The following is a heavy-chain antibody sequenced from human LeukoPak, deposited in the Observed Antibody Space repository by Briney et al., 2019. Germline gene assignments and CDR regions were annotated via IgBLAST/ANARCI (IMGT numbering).Heavy chain of an antibody. V-gene: IGHV3-23*01. D-gene: IGHD3-22*01. CDR1: GFTFSSFA. CDR3: ARASLYDNSAYYLDY. J-gene: IGHJ4*02. CDR2: IGRNAINT. Sequence: GGSLRLSCAASGFTFSSFAMSWVRQAPGRGLEWVSSIGRNAINTYYADSVKGRFTISRDNAKNSLYLQMNSLRAEDTALYYCARASLYDNSAYYLDYWGQGTLVTVSS.